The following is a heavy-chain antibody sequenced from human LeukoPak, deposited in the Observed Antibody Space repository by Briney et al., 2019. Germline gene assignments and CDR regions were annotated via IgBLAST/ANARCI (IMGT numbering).Heavy chain of an antibody. CDR1: GFTFSDYY. CDR2: ISSSGSTI. J-gene: IGHJ4*02. D-gene: IGHD2-15*01. CDR3: AKGYCSGGSCYGDY. Sequence: GGSLRLSCAASGFTFSDYYMSWFRQAPGKGLDWVSYISSSGSTIYYADSVKGRFTISRDNAKNSLYLQMNSLRAEDTALYYCAKGYCSGGSCYGDYWGQGTLVTVSS. V-gene: IGHV3-11*01.